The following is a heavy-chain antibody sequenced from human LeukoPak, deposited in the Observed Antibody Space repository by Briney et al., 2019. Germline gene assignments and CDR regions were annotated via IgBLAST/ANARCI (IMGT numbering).Heavy chain of an antibody. CDR1: GFTFSSYA. J-gene: IGHJ4*02. CDR2: ISGSGGST. D-gene: IGHD2-21*02. CDR3: AKVGYCGGDCYPYYFDY. Sequence: GGSLRLSCAASGFTFSSYAMSWVRQAPGKGLEWVSAISGSGGSTYYADSVKGRFTTSRDNSKNTLYLQMNSLRAEDTAVYYCAKVGYCGGDCYPYYFDYWGQGTLVTVSS. V-gene: IGHV3-23*01.